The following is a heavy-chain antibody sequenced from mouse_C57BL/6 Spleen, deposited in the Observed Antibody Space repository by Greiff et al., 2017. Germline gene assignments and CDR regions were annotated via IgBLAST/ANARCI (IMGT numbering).Heavy chain of an antibody. CDR1: GYSNTSGYY. CDR3: ARDEYYGYYAMDY. J-gene: IGHJ4*01. V-gene: IGHV3-6*01. CDR2: ISYDGSN. Sequence: VQLQQPGPGLVKPSQSLSLTCSVTGYSNTSGYYWNWIRQFPGNKLEWMGYISYDGSNNYNPSLKNRISITRDTSKNQFFLKLNSVTTEDTATYYCARDEYYGYYAMDYWGQGTSVTVSS. D-gene: IGHD1-1*01.